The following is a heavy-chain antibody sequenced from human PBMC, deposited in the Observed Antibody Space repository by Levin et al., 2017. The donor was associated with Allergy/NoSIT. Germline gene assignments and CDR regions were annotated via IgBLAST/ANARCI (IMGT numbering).Heavy chain of an antibody. CDR2: INSDGSST. CDR1: GFTFSSYW. J-gene: IGHJ3*02. V-gene: IGHV3-74*01. Sequence: AGGSLRLSCAASGFTFSSYWMHWVRQAPGKGLVWVSRINSDGSSTSYADSVKGRFTISRDNAKNTLYLQMNSLRAEDTAVYYCARGPISGYASDAFDIWGQGTMVTVSS. D-gene: IGHD5-12*01. CDR3: ARGPISGYASDAFDI.